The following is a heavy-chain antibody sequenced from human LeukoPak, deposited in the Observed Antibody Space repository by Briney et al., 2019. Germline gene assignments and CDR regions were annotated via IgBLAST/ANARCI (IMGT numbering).Heavy chain of an antibody. J-gene: IGHJ4*01. CDR2: IKKDGGAK. D-gene: IGHD7-27*01. Sequence: GGSLRLSCAVSGFTFSSYWMNWVRQAPGKGLEWVACIKKDGGAKYYVDSVKDRFTISRVNAKNSLYLQMSSLRAEDTGVYLCARDGTALGLYFDLWGQGTLVTVSA. CDR3: ARDGTALGLYFDL. CDR1: GFTFSSYW. V-gene: IGHV3-7*01.